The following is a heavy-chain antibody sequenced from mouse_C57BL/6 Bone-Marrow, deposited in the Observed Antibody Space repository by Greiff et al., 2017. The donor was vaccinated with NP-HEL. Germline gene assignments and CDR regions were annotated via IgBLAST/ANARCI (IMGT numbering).Heavy chain of an antibody. CDR3: AKAVATKDYFDY. CDR2: IWRGGGT. J-gene: IGHJ2*01. D-gene: IGHD1-1*01. Sequence: QVQLQQSGPGLVQPSQSLSLTCTVSGFSLTSYGVHWVRQSPGKGLEWLGEIWRGGGTDYNAAFMSRLSITKDNSKSQVFLKMNSVKADDTAVYYCAKAVATKDYFDYWGQGTTLTVSS. V-gene: IGHV2-5*01. CDR1: GFSLTSYG.